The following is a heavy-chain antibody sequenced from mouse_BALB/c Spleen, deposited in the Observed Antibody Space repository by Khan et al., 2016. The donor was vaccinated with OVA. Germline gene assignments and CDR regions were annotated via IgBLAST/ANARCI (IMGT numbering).Heavy chain of an antibody. D-gene: IGHD1-3*01. CDR2: IWAGGST. J-gene: IGHJ3*01. V-gene: IGHV2-9*02. CDR3: ARAFYNGAWFAY. CDR1: GFSLSNYG. Sequence: QVQLKESGPGLVAPSQTLSITCTVSGFSLSNYGVHWVRQPPGKGLEWLGVIWAGGSTNHNSALMSRLSISKDDSKSQGFLKMNSLHTDDTAIYYCARAFYNGAWFAYWGQGTLVTVSA.